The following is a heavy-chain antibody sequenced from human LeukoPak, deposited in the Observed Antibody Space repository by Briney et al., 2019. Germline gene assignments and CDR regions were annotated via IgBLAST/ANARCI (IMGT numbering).Heavy chain of an antibody. Sequence: GGSLRLSCAASGLTFSNAWMSWVRQVPGKGLEWVGRIKGKSDGGTTDYAAPVKGRFTISRDDSKNTLYLQMNSLKSEDTAVYYCTTQLDVRPNHYWSQGTLVTVSS. CDR3: TTQLDVRPNHY. D-gene: IGHD1-1*01. CDR2: IKGKSDGGTT. J-gene: IGHJ4*02. V-gene: IGHV3-15*01. CDR1: GLTFSNAW.